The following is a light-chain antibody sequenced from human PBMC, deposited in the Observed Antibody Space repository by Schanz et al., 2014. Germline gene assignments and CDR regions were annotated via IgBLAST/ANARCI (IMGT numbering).Light chain of an antibody. CDR1: SSDVGSYNL. Sequence: QSALTQPASVSGSPGQSITISCTGTSSDVGSYNLVSWYQQHPGKAPKVMIYEGSKRPSGVSDRFSGSKSGNTASLTISGLQAEDEADYYCSSYAGSNNWRVFGGGTKLTVL. V-gene: IGLV2-23*01. J-gene: IGLJ2*01. CDR2: EGS. CDR3: SSYAGSNNWRV.